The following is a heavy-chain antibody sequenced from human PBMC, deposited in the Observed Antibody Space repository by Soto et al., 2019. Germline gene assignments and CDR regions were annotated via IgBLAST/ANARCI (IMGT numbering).Heavy chain of an antibody. J-gene: IGHJ4*02. Sequence: SVKVSCKASGYTFTSYYMHWVRQAPGQGLEWMGIINPSGGSTSYAQKFQGRVTMTRNTSISTAYMELSSLRSEDTAVYYCARTLYGDNVDYWGQGTLVTVSS. CDR1: GYTFTSYY. CDR3: ARTLYGDNVDY. V-gene: IGHV1-46*01. D-gene: IGHD4-17*01. CDR2: INPSGGST.